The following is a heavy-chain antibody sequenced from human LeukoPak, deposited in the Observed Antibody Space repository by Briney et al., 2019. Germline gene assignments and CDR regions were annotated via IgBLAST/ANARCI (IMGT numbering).Heavy chain of an antibody. V-gene: IGHV4-34*01. CDR2: INHSGST. Sequence: PSETLSLTCAVYGGSFSGYHWSWIRQPPGKGLEWIGEINHSGSTNYNPSLKSRVTISVDTSKNQFSLKLSSVTAADTAVYYCARAHRGIAAAGTSGRYFQHWGQGTLVTVSS. D-gene: IGHD6-13*01. CDR3: ARAHRGIAAAGTSGRYFQH. J-gene: IGHJ1*01. CDR1: GGSFSGYH.